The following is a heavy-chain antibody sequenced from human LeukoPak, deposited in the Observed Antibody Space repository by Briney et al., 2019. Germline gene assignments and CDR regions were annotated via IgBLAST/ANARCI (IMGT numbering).Heavy chain of an antibody. CDR2: ISAYNGNT. J-gene: IGHJ5*02. D-gene: IGHD4-17*01. V-gene: IGHV1-18*01. CDR1: GYTFSNYG. CDR3: ARDDYGDSKGRFDP. Sequence: ASVKVSCKASGYTFSNYGISWVRQAPGQGLEWMGWISAYNGNTNNAQKLQGRVTMTTDTSTSTAYMELRSLGSDDTAVYYCARDDYGDSKGRFDPWGQGTLVTVSS.